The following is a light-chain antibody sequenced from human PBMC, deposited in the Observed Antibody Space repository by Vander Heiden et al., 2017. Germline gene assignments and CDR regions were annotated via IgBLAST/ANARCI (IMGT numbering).Light chain of an antibody. CDR2: EGS. Sequence: QSALTQPASVSGSPGQSSTILCTGTSSGAGSDNLLSWYQHHPGTAAKLKCDEGSKRPSGVSNRCSGSNSGNTAPLTITGLQAEDEADDYCCSYAGSSTDVCGTGTKV. V-gene: IGLV2-23*01. CDR3: CSYAGSSTDV. CDR1: SSGAGSDNL. J-gene: IGLJ1*01.